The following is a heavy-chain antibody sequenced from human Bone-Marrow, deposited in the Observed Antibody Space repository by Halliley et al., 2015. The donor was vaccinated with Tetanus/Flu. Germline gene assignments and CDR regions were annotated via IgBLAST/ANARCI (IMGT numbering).Heavy chain of an antibody. CDR3: ARAGRVVGATSGFDS. CDR2: IYYTGST. D-gene: IGHD1-26*01. J-gene: IGHJ4*01. Sequence: WIGYIYYTGSTDYNPPLRGRVPISADTSKNQFSLKVNSLAAADTAVYYCARAGRVVGATSGFDSWGHGTLVTVSS. V-gene: IGHV4-59*01.